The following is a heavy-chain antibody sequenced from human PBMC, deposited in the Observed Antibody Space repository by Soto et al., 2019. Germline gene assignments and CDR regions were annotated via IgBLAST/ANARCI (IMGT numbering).Heavy chain of an antibody. Sequence: GGSLRLSCAASGFTFSSYAMSWVRQAPGKGLEWVSAISGSGGSTYYAYSVKGRFTISRDNSKNTLYLQMNSLRAEDTAVYYCAKQCGYSVYHRPSWGFELNYWGQGTLVTVSS. CDR2: ISGSGGST. CDR3: AKQCGYSVYHRPSWGFELNY. V-gene: IGHV3-23*01. CDR1: GFTFSSYA. J-gene: IGHJ4*02. D-gene: IGHD5-12*01.